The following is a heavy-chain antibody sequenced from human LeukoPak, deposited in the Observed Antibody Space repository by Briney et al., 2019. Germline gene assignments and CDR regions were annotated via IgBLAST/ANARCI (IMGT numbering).Heavy chain of an antibody. V-gene: IGHV4-4*07. CDR3: ARDPSIAVAGTGFDY. D-gene: IGHD6-19*01. J-gene: IGHJ4*02. Sequence: SETLSLTCTVSGGSIRSYYWSWIRQPAGKGLEWIGRIYTSGNTNYNPSLKSRVIMSEDTSKNQISLKLSSVTAADTAVYYCARDPSIAVAGTGFDYWGQGTLVSVSS. CDR2: IYTSGNT. CDR1: GGSIRSYY.